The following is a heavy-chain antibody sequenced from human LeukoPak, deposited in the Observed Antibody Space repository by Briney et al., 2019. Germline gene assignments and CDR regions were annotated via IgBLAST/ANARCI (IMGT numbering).Heavy chain of an antibody. D-gene: IGHD4-17*01. CDR3: ARDYDYGDYFDY. J-gene: IGHJ4*02. CDR1: GGSISSGSYY. CDR2: IY. Sequence: SETLSLTCTVSGGSISSGSYYWSWIRQPAGKGLEWIGRIYRVTISVDTSKNQFSLKLSSVTAADTAVYYCARDYDYGDYFDYWGQGTVVTVSS. V-gene: IGHV4-61*02.